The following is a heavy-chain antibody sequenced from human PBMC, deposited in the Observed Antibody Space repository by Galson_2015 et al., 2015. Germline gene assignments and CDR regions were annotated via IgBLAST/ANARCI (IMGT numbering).Heavy chain of an antibody. D-gene: IGHD3-22*01. Sequence: SVKVSCKASGGTFSSYAISWVRQAPGQGLEWMGGIIPIFGTANYAQKFQGRVTITADESTSTAYMELSSLRSEDTAVYYCAREGAYYDSSGYYPGVFYGWGQGTLVTVSS. CDR2: IIPIFGTA. V-gene: IGHV1-69*13. CDR3: AREGAYYDSSGYYPGVFYG. CDR1: GGTFSSYA. J-gene: IGHJ4*02.